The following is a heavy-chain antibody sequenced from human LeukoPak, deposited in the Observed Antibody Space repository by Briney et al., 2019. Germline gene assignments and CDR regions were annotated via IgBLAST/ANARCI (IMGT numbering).Heavy chain of an antibody. CDR2: IRYDGGNE. D-gene: IGHD3-3*01. CDR3: ARDLSTTFGVVSPGGDY. J-gene: IGHJ4*02. CDR1: GFTFSNYG. Sequence: PGGSLRLSCAASGFTFSNYGMHWVRQAPGKGLEWVAFIRYDGGNEYYADSVKGRFTISRDNSKNTLYLQINRLRAEDTAMYYCARDLSTTFGVVSPGGDYWGQGTLVTVSS. V-gene: IGHV3-30*02.